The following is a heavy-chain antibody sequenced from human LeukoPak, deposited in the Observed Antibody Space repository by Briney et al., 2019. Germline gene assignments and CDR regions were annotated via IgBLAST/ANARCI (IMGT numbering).Heavy chain of an antibody. J-gene: IGHJ4*02. V-gene: IGHV5-51*01. D-gene: IGHD3-3*01. CDR1: GYSFTSYW. CDR2: IYPGDSDT. Sequence: GESLKISCKGSGYSFTSYWIGWVRQLPGKGLEWMGIIYPGDSDTRYSTSFQGQVTISADKSISTAYLQGSSLKASDTAMYYCARPGKGVVIPFDYWGQGTLVTVSS. CDR3: ARPGKGVVIPFDY.